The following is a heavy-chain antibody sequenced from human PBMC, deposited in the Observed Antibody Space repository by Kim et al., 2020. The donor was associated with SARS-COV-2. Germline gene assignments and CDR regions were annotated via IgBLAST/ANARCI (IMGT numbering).Heavy chain of an antibody. CDR3: ASTPRFLEWLSPGGMDV. V-gene: IGHV1-18*04. CDR1: GDTFSSYG. CDR2: MSAYNGHT. D-gene: IGHD3-3*01. Sequence: ASVKVSCKGVGDTFSSYGISWVRHAPGQGLEWMGWMSAYNGHTGYAQKFQGRVTMTTDTSTRTAYMEMRSLRFDDTAVYYCASTPRFLEWLSPGGMDVWGQGTTVTVAS. J-gene: IGHJ6*02.